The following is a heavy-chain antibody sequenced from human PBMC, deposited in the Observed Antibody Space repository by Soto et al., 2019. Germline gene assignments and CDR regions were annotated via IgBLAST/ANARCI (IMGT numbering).Heavy chain of an antibody. Sequence: QVQLVQSGAEVKKPGSSVKVSCKASGGTFSSYAISWVRQAPGQGLEWMGGIIPIFGTANYAQKFQGRVTITADESTSTAYMEVSSLRSEDTAVYYCARAGYIAAAGAYYYYGMDVWGQGTTVTVSS. CDR3: ARAGYIAAAGAYYYYGMDV. CDR1: GGTFSSYA. V-gene: IGHV1-69*12. CDR2: IIPIFGTA. D-gene: IGHD6-13*01. J-gene: IGHJ6*02.